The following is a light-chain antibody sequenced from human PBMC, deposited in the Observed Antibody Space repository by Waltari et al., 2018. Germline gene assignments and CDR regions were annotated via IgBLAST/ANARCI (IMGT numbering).Light chain of an antibody. J-gene: IGLJ2*01. V-gene: IGLV2-14*03. Sequence: SALTQPDSVSGSPGQSITISCSGIRSYSGGYNYVSWYQQHPGQAPKVIIYDVTNRPYGVSTRFSGSKSGSSASLIIYGLQPEDEAVYYCSSFTSSTTGIFGGGTKLTVL. CDR1: RSYSGGYNY. CDR3: SSFTSSTTGI. CDR2: DVT.